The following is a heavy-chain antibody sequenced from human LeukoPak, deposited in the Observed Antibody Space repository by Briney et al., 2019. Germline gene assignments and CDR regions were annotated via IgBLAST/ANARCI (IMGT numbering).Heavy chain of an antibody. J-gene: IGHJ4*02. CDR3: ARGGDGYNYDYFDY. D-gene: IGHD5-24*01. CDR2: INHSGST. V-gene: IGHV4-34*01. CDR1: GGSFSGYY. Sequence: SETLSLTCAVYGGSFSGYYWSWVRQPPGKGLEWIGEINHSGSTNYNPSLKSRVTISVDTTKNQFSLKMSSVTAADTAVYYWARGGDGYNYDYFDYWGQGTLVTVSS.